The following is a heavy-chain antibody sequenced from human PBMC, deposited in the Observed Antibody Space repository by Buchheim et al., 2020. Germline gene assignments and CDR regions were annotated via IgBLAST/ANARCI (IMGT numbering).Heavy chain of an antibody. V-gene: IGHV3-30-3*01. CDR1: GFTFGSYT. Sequence: VQLVESGGGLVQPGGSLRLSCVVSGFTFGSYTMNWIRQAPGKGLEWVAVISYDGSNKYYADSVKGRFTISRDNSKNTLYLQMNSLGAEDTAVYYCARTGEQQWLVRGIDYWGQGTL. J-gene: IGHJ4*02. D-gene: IGHD6-19*01. CDR2: ISYDGSNK. CDR3: ARTGEQQWLVRGIDY.